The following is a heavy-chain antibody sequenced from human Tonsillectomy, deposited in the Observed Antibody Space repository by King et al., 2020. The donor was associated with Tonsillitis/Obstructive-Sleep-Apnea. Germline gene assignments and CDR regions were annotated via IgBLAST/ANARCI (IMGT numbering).Heavy chain of an antibody. CDR3: ARVGEVDYEFWRGYYERRYYYIDV. CDR2: INHSGST. D-gene: IGHD3-3*01. CDR1: GGSFSGYY. J-gene: IGHJ6*03. Sequence: VQLQQWGAGLLKPSETLSLTCAVYGGSFSGYYWSWIRQPPGKGLEWIGEINHSGSTNYNPSLKSRVTISADTSKNQVSLKLSSVTAADTAVYYCARVGEVDYEFWRGYYERRYYYIDVWGKGTTVTVSS. V-gene: IGHV4-34*01.